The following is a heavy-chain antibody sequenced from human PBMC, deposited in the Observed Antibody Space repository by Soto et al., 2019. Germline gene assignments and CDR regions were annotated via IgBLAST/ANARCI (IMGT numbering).Heavy chain of an antibody. CDR3: ARAVYGYSNHYYYYYGMDV. J-gene: IGHJ6*02. Sequence: GASVKVSCKASGGTFSSYAISWVRQAPGQGLDWMGVIIPIFGTANYAQKFQGRVTITADESTSTVYMELSSLSSEDTAVYYCARAVYGYSNHYYYYYGMDVWGQGTTVTVSS. CDR1: GGTFSSYA. V-gene: IGHV1-69*13. CDR2: IIPIFGTA. D-gene: IGHD5-18*01.